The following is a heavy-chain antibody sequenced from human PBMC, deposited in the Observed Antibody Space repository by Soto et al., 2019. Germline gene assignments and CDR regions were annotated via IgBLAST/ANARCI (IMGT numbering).Heavy chain of an antibody. CDR1: GYSFTNYP. D-gene: IGHD3-3*01. Sequence: ASVKVSCKASGYSFTNYPIAWVRQAPGQGLELMGWISAYDGKTTYAEKFQGRVTLTTDTSTSTAYMELGSLRSDDTAIYYCARDPHEFWTSYWFDPWGQGTPVTVSS. J-gene: IGHJ5*02. V-gene: IGHV1-18*01. CDR2: ISAYDGKT. CDR3: ARDPHEFWTSYWFDP.